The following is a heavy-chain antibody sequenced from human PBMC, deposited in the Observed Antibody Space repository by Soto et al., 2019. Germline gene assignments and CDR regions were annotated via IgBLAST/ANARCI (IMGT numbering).Heavy chain of an antibody. CDR2: ISYDGSNK. D-gene: IGHD3-10*01. CDR1: GFTFSSYG. Sequence: QVQLVESGGGMVQPGRSLRLSCAASGFTFSSYGMHWVRQAPGKGLEWVAVISYDGSNKYYADSVKGRFTISRDNSKNTLSVQKNSLRAEDTAVYYCAKAYGSGSYVDFWGQGSLVTV. V-gene: IGHV3-30*18. J-gene: IGHJ4*02. CDR3: AKAYGSGSYVDF.